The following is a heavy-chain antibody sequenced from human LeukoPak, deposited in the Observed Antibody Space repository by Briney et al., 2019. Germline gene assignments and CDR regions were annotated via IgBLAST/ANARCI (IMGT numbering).Heavy chain of an antibody. CDR1: GFTFSSYG. CDR3: AKDHDPYYYDSSGYPLDY. CDR2: KWYDGSNK. Sequence: GGSLRLSCAASGFTFSSYGMHWVRQAPGKGLEWVAVKWYDGSNKYDADSVKGRFTISRDNSKNTLYLQMNSLRAEDTAVYYCAKDHDPYYYDSSGYPLDYWGQGTLVTVSS. J-gene: IGHJ4*02. V-gene: IGHV3-33*06. D-gene: IGHD3-22*01.